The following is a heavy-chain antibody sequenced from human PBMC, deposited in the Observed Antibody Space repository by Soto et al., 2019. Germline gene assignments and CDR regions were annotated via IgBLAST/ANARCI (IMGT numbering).Heavy chain of an antibody. Sequence: PSXTLSLTCTVSGGSISIYYCSWIGQPPGKGLEWIGYIYYSGTTNYNPSLKSRVTISVDTSKNQVSLKLTSVTAADTAVYYCAGAPVTMVRGVTPGWFDPWGQGTLVTVS. J-gene: IGHJ5*02. D-gene: IGHD3-10*01. V-gene: IGHV4-59*08. CDR1: GGSISIYY. CDR2: IYYSGTT. CDR3: AGAPVTMVRGVTPGWFDP.